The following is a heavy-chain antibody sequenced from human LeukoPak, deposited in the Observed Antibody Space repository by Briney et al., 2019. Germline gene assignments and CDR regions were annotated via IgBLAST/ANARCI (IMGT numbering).Heavy chain of an antibody. CDR3: ARRVATKPKYCFDS. CDR2: IYYSGVT. CDR1: GGSISTYY. D-gene: IGHD5-24*01. J-gene: IGHJ4*02. Sequence: PSETLSLTCTVPGGSISTYYWTWIRQPPGKGLEWIGLIYYSGVTKYNPSLESRVTISLDASKNQFSLKLNSVTAADPAVYYCARRVATKPKYCFDSWGQGSLVTVSS. V-gene: IGHV4-59*08.